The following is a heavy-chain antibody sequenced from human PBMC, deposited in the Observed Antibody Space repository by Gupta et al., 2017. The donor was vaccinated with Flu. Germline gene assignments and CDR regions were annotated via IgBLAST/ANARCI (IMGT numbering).Heavy chain of an antibody. CDR1: GFTFSSYG. CDR2: IWYDGTVK. D-gene: IGHD1-20*01. J-gene: IGHJ4*02. Sequence: QVQLVLSGGGVVQPGKSLRLSCAASGFTFSSYGMHWVRQAPGKGLEWLAVIWYDGTVKYYADSVRGRFIISRDNSKNTLDLQLTSLRAEDTAVYYCARDLPPTNNLDCWGQGTLVTVSS. V-gene: IGHV3-33*01. CDR3: ARDLPPTNNLDC.